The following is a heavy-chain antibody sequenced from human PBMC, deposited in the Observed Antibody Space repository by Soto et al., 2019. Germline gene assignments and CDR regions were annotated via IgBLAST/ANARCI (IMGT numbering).Heavy chain of an antibody. D-gene: IGHD3-22*01. CDR1: GFTFSSYA. CDR2: ISGSGGST. J-gene: IGHJ4*02. V-gene: IGHV3-23*01. CDR3: AKVLGDSSGYSIQNYFDY. Sequence: EVQLLESGGGLVQPGGSLRLSCAASGFTFSSYAMSWVRQAPGKGLEWVSAISGSGGSTYYADSVKGRFTISRDNSKNTLYLKMNSLRAEDTAVYYCAKVLGDSSGYSIQNYFDYWGQGTLVTVSS.